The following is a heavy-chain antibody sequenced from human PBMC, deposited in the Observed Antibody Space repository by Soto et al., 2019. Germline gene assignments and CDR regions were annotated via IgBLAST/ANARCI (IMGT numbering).Heavy chain of an antibody. CDR3: ARSGVAAAGTVGYYYYGMDV. J-gene: IGHJ6*02. D-gene: IGHD6-13*01. Sequence: PSETLYLTCTVSGGTISSYYWRWIRQPHGKGLEWIGYIYYSGSTNYNPSLKSRVTISVDTSKNQFSLKLSSVTAADTAVYYCARSGVAAAGTVGYYYYGMDVWGQGTTVTVSS. CDR1: GGTISSYY. CDR2: IYYSGST. V-gene: IGHV4-59*01.